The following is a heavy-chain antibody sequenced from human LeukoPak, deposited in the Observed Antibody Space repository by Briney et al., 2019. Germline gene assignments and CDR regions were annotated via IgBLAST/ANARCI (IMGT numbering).Heavy chain of an antibody. V-gene: IGHV3-30-3*01. Sequence: PGGSLRLSCAASGFTFSSYGMHWVRQAPGKGLEWVAVISYDGSNKYYADSVKGRFTISRDNSKNTLYLQMNGLRAEDTAVYYRARDMIVVVPAAIRDYYYGMDVWGQGTTVTVSS. J-gene: IGHJ6*02. CDR2: ISYDGSNK. CDR1: GFTFSSYG. D-gene: IGHD2-2*02. CDR3: ARDMIVVVPAAIRDYYYGMDV.